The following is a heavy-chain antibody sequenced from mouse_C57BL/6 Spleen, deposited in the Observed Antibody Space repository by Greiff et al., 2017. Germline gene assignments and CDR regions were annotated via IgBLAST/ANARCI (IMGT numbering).Heavy chain of an antibody. D-gene: IGHD1-1*01. J-gene: IGHJ2*01. CDR3: ARSRYYGSSYFDY. CDR1: GYAFTNYL. CDR2: INPGSGGT. Sequence: VKLMESGAELVRPGTSVKVSCKASGYAFTNYLIEWVKQRPGQGLEWIGVINPGSGGTNYNEKFKGKATLTADKSSSTAYMQLSSLTSEDSAVYFCARSRYYGSSYFDYWGQGTTLTVSS. V-gene: IGHV1-54*01.